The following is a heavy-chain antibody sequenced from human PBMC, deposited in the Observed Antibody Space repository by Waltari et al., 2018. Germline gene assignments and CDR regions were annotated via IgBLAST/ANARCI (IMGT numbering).Heavy chain of an antibody. CDR3: VRDEYCSGGSCYSYYYYGMDV. CDR2: IIPIFGTA. CDR1: GGTFSSYA. Sequence: QVQLVQSGAEVKKPGSSVKVSCKASGGTFSSYAISWVRQAPGQGLEWMGGIIPIFGTANYAQKFQGRVTITADESTSTAYMELSSLRSEDTAVYYCVRDEYCSGGSCYSYYYYGMDVWGQGTTVTVSS. J-gene: IGHJ6*02. D-gene: IGHD2-15*01. V-gene: IGHV1-69*01.